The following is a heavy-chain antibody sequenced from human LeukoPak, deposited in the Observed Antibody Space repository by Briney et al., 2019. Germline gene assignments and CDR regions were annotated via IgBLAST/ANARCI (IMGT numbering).Heavy chain of an antibody. V-gene: IGHV3-30-3*01. CDR1: GFTFSSYA. Sequence: GGSLRLSCAASGFTFSSYAMHWVRQAPGKGLEWVAVISYDGSNKYYADSVKGRFTISRDNSKNSLYLQMNSLRDEDTAVYYCAREGYYYDYWGQGTLVTVSS. CDR3: AREGYYYDY. D-gene: IGHD6-13*01. CDR2: ISYDGSNK. J-gene: IGHJ4*02.